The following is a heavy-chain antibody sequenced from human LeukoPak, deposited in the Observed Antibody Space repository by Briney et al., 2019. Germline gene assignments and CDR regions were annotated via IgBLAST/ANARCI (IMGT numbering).Heavy chain of an antibody. Sequence: GGSLRLSCAASGFTFSSYAMHWVRQAPGKGLEWVAVISYDGSNKYYADSVKGRFTISRDNSKNTLYLQMNSLRAEDTAVYYSAKDGGSSEYYDILTGYWSWGQGTLVTVSS. CDR1: GFTFSSYA. D-gene: IGHD3-9*01. CDR2: ISYDGSNK. J-gene: IGHJ5*02. V-gene: IGHV3-30*04. CDR3: AKDGGSSEYYDILTGYWS.